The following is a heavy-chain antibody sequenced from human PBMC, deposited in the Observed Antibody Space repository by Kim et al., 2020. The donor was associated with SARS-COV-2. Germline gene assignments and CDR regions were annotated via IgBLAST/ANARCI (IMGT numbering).Heavy chain of an antibody. D-gene: IGHD3-3*01. V-gene: IGHV4-59*01. CDR2: IYYSGST. CDR1: GGSISSYY. J-gene: IGHJ3*02. Sequence: SETLSLTCTVSGGSISSYYWSWIRQPPGKGLEWIGYIYYSGSTNYNPSLKSRVTISVDTSKNQFSLKLSSVTAADTAVYYCARSLRDFWSGTPRAFDIWGQGTMVTVSS. CDR3: ARSLRDFWSGTPRAFDI.